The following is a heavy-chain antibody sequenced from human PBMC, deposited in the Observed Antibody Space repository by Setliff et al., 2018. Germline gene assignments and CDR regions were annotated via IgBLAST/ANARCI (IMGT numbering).Heavy chain of an antibody. D-gene: IGHD1-26*01. CDR1: GFTFTSYA. CDR2: ISGSGGST. J-gene: IGHJ6*02. Sequence: GGSLRLSCAASGFTFTSYAMRWVRQAPGKGLEWVSSISGSGGSTYYADYVKGRFTISRDNSNNALYLQMNSLRAEDTAIYYCAKGGYSGSHYYYGMDVWGQGTTVTVSS. V-gene: IGHV3-23*01. CDR3: AKGGYSGSHYYYGMDV.